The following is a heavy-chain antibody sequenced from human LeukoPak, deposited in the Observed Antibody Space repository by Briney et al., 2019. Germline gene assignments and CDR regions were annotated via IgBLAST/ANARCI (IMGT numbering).Heavy chain of an antibody. Sequence: PSETLPLTCTISGGSISSYYWSWIRQPAGKGLEWIGRLYTSGSTNYNPSLKSRVTMSVDTSKNQFSLKLSSVTAADTAVYYCARDRYYYDSSGYYNWFDPWGQGTLVTVSS. CDR2: LYTSGST. CDR3: ARDRYYYDSSGYYNWFDP. J-gene: IGHJ5*02. CDR1: GGSISSYY. D-gene: IGHD3-22*01. V-gene: IGHV4-4*07.